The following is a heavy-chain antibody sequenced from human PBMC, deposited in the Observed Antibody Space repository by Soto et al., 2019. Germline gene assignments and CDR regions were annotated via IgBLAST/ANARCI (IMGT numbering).Heavy chain of an antibody. V-gene: IGHV4-4*02. CDR1: GGSIGTSNW. D-gene: IGHD1-1*01. CDR2: VYHSGST. CDR3: ARTSTRGTRFDY. J-gene: IGHJ4*02. Sequence: SETLSLTCAVSGGSIGTSNWWSWVRQPPGKGLEWIGEVYHSGSTNYNPSFKSRVAMSVDKSKNQFSLKLNSVTAADTALYYCARTSTRGTRFDYWGQGSLVTVSS.